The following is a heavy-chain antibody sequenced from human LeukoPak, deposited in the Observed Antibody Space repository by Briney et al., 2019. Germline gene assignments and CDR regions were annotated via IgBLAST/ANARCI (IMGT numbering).Heavy chain of an antibody. CDR2: ISGSGFRT. CDR1: GFTFRDYA. Sequence: GGSLRLSCAASGFTFRDYAMSWVRQVPGKGLEWVSAISGSGFRTHNADSVKGRFTISRDNSKNTLYLQMDSLRAEDTAVFYCARDRYSGSYGGYFDYWGQGTLVTVSS. D-gene: IGHD1-26*01. CDR3: ARDRYSGSYGGYFDY. V-gene: IGHV3-23*01. J-gene: IGHJ4*02.